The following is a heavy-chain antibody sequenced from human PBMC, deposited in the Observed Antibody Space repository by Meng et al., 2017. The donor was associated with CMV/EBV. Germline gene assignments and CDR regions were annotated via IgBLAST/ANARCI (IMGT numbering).Heavy chain of an antibody. CDR1: GYTFTSYG. V-gene: IGHV1-18*01. CDR3: AREGLARHCSSTSCPRDYYYGMDV. D-gene: IGHD2-2*01. J-gene: IGHJ6*02. CDR2: ISAYNGNT. Sequence: ASVKVSCKASGYTFTSYGISWVRQAPGQGLEWMGWISAYNGNTNYAQKLQGRVTMTTDTSTSTAYMVLRSLRSDDTAVYYCAREGLARHCSSTSCPRDYYYGMDVWGQGTTVTVSS.